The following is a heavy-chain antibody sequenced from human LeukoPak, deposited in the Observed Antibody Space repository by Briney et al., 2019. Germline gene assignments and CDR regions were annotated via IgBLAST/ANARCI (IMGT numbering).Heavy chain of an antibody. Sequence: ALVKVSCKASGYTFTGYYMHWVRQAPGQGLEWMGWINPNSGGTNYAQKFQGRVTMTRDTSISTAYMELSRLRSDDTAVYYCARRYYDSSSFDYWGQGTLVTVSS. CDR3: ARRYYDSSSFDY. V-gene: IGHV1-2*02. CDR1: GYTFTGYY. CDR2: INPNSGGT. J-gene: IGHJ4*02. D-gene: IGHD3-22*01.